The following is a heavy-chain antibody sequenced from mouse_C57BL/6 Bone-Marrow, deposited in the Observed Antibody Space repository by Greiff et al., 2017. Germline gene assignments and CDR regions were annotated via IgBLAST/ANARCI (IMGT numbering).Heavy chain of an antibody. CDR2: ISSGGSYT. CDR3: ARHDGYYFY. D-gene: IGHD2-3*01. J-gene: IGHJ2*01. V-gene: IGHV5-6*01. CDR1: GFTFSSYG. Sequence: EVQLVESGGDLVKPGGSLKLSCAASGFTFSSYGMSWVRQTPDKRLEWVATISSGGSYTYYPDSVKGRFTISRDNAKNTLYLRMSSLKSEDTAMYYCARHDGYYFYWGQGTTLTVSS.